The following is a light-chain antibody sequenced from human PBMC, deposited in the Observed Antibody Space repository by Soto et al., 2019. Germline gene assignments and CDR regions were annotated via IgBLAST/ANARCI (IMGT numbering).Light chain of an antibody. CDR1: QNINSW. CDR2: KAS. CDR3: QQYEIYPIT. J-gene: IGKJ5*01. Sequence: DIQMTQSPSTLSASVGDRVTITCRASQNINSWLAWYQQKPGKAPKLLIYKASRVESGVPSRFSGSGSGTEFTLTISSLQPDDFAAYYCQQYEIYPITFGQGTRLEIK. V-gene: IGKV1-5*03.